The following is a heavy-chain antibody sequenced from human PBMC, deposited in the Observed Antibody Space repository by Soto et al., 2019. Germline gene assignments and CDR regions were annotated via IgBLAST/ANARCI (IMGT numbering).Heavy chain of an antibody. Sequence: AATVKVSCKASGFTFTSSAVQWVRQARGQSLEWIGWIVVGSGNTNYAQKFQERVTITRDMSTSTAYTELGSLRSEDTAVYYCAAGGPGFGEPYYFDYWGQGTLVTVSS. D-gene: IGHD3-10*01. CDR1: GFTFTSSA. CDR2: IVVGSGNT. J-gene: IGHJ4*02. V-gene: IGHV1-58*01. CDR3: AAGGPGFGEPYYFDY.